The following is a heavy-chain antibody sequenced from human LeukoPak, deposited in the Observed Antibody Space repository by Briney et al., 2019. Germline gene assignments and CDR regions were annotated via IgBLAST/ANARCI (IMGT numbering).Heavy chain of an antibody. D-gene: IGHD3-9*01. CDR2: ISSSSSYI. CDR1: GFTFSSYS. Sequence: PGGSLRLSCAASGFTFSSYSMNWVRQAPGKGLEWVSSISSSSSYIYYADSVKGRFTISRDNAKNSLYLQMNSLRAEDTAVYYCARMPPQTYYDILTGYWRNYYYYYGMDVWGQGTTVTVSS. V-gene: IGHV3-21*01. CDR3: ARMPPQTYYDILTGYWRNYYYYYGMDV. J-gene: IGHJ6*02.